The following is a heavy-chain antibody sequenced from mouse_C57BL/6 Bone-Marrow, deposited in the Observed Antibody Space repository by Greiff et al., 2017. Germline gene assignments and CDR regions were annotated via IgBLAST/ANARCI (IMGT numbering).Heavy chain of an antibody. Sequence: EVQLVESGPELVKPGASVKISCKASGYSFTDYNMNWVKQSNGKSLEWIGVINPNYGTTSYNQKFKGKATLTVDQSSSTAYMQLNSLTSEDSAVYYGARGYYGSSPYWYFDVWGTGTTVTVSS. CDR2: INPNYGTT. CDR1: GYSFTDYN. CDR3: ARGYYGSSPYWYFDV. J-gene: IGHJ1*03. D-gene: IGHD1-1*01. V-gene: IGHV1-39*01.